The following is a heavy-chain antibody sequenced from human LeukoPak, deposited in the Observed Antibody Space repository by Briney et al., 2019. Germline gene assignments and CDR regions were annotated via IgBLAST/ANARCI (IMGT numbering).Heavy chain of an antibody. CDR2: IKQDGGEK. D-gene: IGHD6-13*01. CDR3: ARDGTAAGLYFDL. CDR1: GFTFSSHW. V-gene: IGHV3-7*01. Sequence: PGGSLRLSCAVSGFTFSSHWMNWVRQAPGKGLEWVASIKQDGGEKSYVDSVKGRFTISRDNAKNSLYLQMSSLRVEDTAIYYCARDGTAAGLYFDLWGQGNLVTVSS. J-gene: IGHJ4*01.